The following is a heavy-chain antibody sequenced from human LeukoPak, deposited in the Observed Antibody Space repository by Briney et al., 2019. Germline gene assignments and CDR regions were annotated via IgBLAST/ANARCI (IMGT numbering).Heavy chain of an antibody. CDR1: GFTFSNYA. V-gene: IGHV3-23*01. Sequence: PGGSLRLSCAASGFTFSNYALSWVRQAPGKGLEWVSDISGSGGSTYYADSVKGRFTISRDNSKNTMYLQMNSLRAEDTAVYYCARDRDYGDFDAFDIWGQGTMVTVSS. CDR2: ISGSGGST. D-gene: IGHD4-17*01. J-gene: IGHJ3*02. CDR3: ARDRDYGDFDAFDI.